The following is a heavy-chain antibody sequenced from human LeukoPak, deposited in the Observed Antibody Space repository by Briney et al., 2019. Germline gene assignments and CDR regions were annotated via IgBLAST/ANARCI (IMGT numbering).Heavy chain of an antibody. D-gene: IGHD2-2*01. CDR2: INPNSGDT. Sequence: ASVKVSCKASGYTFTGYYIHWVRQAPGQGLEWVGWINPNSGDTNYAQRFQGRVTMTRDTSISTAYMQLSRLRSDDTAVYYCATLGYCSSTSCYRDIDYWGQGTLVTVSS. J-gene: IGHJ4*02. V-gene: IGHV1-2*02. CDR3: ATLGYCSSTSCYRDIDY. CDR1: GYTFTGYY.